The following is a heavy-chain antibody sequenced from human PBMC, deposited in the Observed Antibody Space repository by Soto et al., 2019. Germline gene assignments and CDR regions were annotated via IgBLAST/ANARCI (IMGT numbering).Heavy chain of an antibody. CDR1: GFTFSSYA. V-gene: IGHV3-64D*08. J-gene: IGHJ4*02. CDR3: VKAPSITIFGVPFGY. CDR2: ISSNGGST. Sequence: GGSLRLSCSASGFTFSSYAMHWVRQAPGKGLEYVSAISSNGGSTYYADSVKGRFTISRDNSKNTLYLQMSSLRAEDTAVYYCVKAPSITIFGVPFGYWGQGTLVTVSS. D-gene: IGHD3-3*01.